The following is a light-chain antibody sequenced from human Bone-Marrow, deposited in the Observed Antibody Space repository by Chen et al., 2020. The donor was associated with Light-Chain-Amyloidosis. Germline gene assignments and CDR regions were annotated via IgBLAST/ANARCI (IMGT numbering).Light chain of an antibody. V-gene: IGLV1-44*01. J-gene: IGLJ3*02. Sequence: QSVLTQPPSASGTPGQRVTISCSGSSSNIGTKNVNWYPQRPGTAPKLLLYTDNQRPSGVPDRFSGSKSGTSASLAISGLQSEDEADYYCAAWDGSLDCWVFGGGTKLTVL. CDR1: SSNIGTKN. CDR2: TDN. CDR3: AAWDGSLDCWV.